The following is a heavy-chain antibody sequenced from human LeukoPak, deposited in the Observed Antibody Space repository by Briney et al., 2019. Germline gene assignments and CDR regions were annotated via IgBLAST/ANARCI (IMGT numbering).Heavy chain of an antibody. D-gene: IGHD6-19*01. CDR1: GGSISSSNW. Sequence: PSGTLSLTCAVSGGSISSSNWWSWVRQPPGKGLEWIGEIYHSGSTSYNPSLKSRVTMSVDTSKNQFSLKVNSVTAADTAVYYCARGYNSGWYAYWGQGTLVTVSS. V-gene: IGHV4-4*02. CDR2: IYHSGST. J-gene: IGHJ4*02. CDR3: ARGYNSGWYAY.